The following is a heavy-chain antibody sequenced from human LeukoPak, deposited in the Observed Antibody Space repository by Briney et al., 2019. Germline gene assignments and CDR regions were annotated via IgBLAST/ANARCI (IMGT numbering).Heavy chain of an antibody. J-gene: IGHJ4*02. D-gene: IGHD3-22*01. Sequence: SETLSLTCTVSGGSISSSSYYWGWIRQPPGKGLEWIGSIYYSGSTYYNPSLKSRVTISVDTSKNQFSLKLSSVTAADTAVYYCARPVYYYDSSGPPDYWGQGTLVTVSS. CDR1: GGSISSSSYY. CDR2: IYYSGST. V-gene: IGHV4-39*01. CDR3: ARPVYYYDSSGPPDY.